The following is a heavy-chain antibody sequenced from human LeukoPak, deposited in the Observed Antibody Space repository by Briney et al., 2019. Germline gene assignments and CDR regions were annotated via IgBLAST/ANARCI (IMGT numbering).Heavy chain of an antibody. CDR2: IYYSGST. Sequence: KPSETLSLTCTVSGGSISSSSYYWGWIRQPPGKGLEWIGSIYYSGSTYYNPSLKSRVTISVDTSKNQFSLKLSSVTAADTAVYYCARHSIVVVPAAGAFDIWGQGTMVTVSS. J-gene: IGHJ3*02. CDR3: ARHSIVVVPAAGAFDI. V-gene: IGHV4-39*01. CDR1: GGSISSSSYY. D-gene: IGHD2-2*01.